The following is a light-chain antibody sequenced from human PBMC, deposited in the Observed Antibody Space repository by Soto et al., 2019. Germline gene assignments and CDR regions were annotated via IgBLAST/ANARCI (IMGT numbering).Light chain of an antibody. CDR2: DVS. CDR1: QSISRR. CDR3: QQYNSYSWT. V-gene: IGKV1-5*01. J-gene: IGKJ1*01. Sequence: DIQMTHSTSTLSASVGDRVIITCRASQSISRRLAWYQQKTGTAPRILIYDVSTLESGVPSRFSGSGSETEFTLTINGLQPDDFATYYCQQYNSYSWTVGQGTKFDIK.